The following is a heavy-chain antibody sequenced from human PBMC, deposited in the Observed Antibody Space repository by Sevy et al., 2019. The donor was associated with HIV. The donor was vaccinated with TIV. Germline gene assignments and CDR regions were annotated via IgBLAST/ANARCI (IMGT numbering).Heavy chain of an antibody. D-gene: IGHD3-22*01. V-gene: IGHV3-23*01. CDR3: ARKYDSSGYFDY. CDR1: GFTFSSYA. CDR2: ISGSGGSGDKT. J-gene: IGHJ4*02. Sequence: GGSLRLSCAASGFTFSSYAMNWVRQAPGKGLEWVSGISGSGGSGDKTNYADSVKGRFTISRDDSKNSLYLKLNSVRAEDTAIYYCARKYDSSGYFDYWGQGTLVTVSS.